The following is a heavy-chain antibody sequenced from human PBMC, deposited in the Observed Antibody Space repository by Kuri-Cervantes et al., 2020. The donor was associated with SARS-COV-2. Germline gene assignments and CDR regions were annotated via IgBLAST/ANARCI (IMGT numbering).Heavy chain of an antibody. D-gene: IGHD7-27*01. J-gene: IGHJ4*02. CDR1: GFTFSSYA. CDR2: ISGSGGST. CDR3: APSTGDNGY. V-gene: IGHV3-23*01. Sequence: GESLKISCAASGFTFSSYAMSWVRQAPGKGLEWVSAISGSGGSTYYADSVKGRFTISRDNSKSTLYLQMNSLRAEDTAVYYCAPSTGDNGYWGQGTLVTVSS.